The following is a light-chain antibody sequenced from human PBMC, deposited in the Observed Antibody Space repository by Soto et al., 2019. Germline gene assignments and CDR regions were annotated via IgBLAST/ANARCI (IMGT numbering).Light chain of an antibody. J-gene: IGKJ1*01. CDR1: QSISSY. Sequence: DIQMTQSPSSLSASVGDRVTITCRASQSISSYLNWYQQKPGKAPKLLIYAAFSLQSGVPSRFSGSGSGTDFTLTISSLQPEDFATYYCQQSYRFGQGTKVEIK. V-gene: IGKV1-39*01. CDR2: AAF. CDR3: QQSYR.